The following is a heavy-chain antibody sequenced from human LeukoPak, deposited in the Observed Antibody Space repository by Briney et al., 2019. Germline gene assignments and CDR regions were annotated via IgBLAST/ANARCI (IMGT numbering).Heavy chain of an antibody. Sequence: SETLYLTCTVSGGSISSYYWSWIRQPPGKGLEWIGYIYYSGSTNYNPSLKSRVTISVDTSKNQFSLKLSSVTAADTAVYYCARDRTVTTTAAFYYYGMDVWGKGTTVTVSS. D-gene: IGHD4-17*01. CDR2: IYYSGST. V-gene: IGHV4-59*01. J-gene: IGHJ6*04. CDR1: GGSISSYY. CDR3: ARDRTVTTTAAFYYYGMDV.